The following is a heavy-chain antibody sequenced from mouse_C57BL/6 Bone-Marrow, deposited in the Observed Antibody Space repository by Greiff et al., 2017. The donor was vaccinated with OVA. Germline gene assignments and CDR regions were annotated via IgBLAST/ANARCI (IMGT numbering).Heavy chain of an antibody. J-gene: IGHJ3*01. D-gene: IGHD2-4*01. CDR2: INPNNGGT. CDR1: GYTFTDYY. V-gene: IGHV1-26*01. CDR3: ARGGRYDYGFAD. Sequence: EVPLQQSGPELVKPGASVKISCKASGYTFTDYYMKWVKQSHGKSLEWIGDINPNNGGTSYNEKFKGKATLTVDKSSSTAYMALRSLTSEDSAVDDCARGGRYDYGFADWGQVILVTVAA.